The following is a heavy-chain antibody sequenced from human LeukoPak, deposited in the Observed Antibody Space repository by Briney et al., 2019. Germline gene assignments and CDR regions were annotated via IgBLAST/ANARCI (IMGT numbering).Heavy chain of an antibody. J-gene: IGHJ6*02. CDR3: ARDYGRSRDYGMDV. V-gene: IGHV3-74*01. D-gene: IGHD3-10*01. Sequence: HPGGSLRLSCAASGFTLSNYWMHWVRQALGKGLVWVSRINADGSSASYADSVKGRFTISRDNAKNTLYLQMNSLRAEDTAMYYCARDYGRSRDYGMDVWGQGTTVTVSS. CDR1: GFTLSNYW. CDR2: INADGSSA.